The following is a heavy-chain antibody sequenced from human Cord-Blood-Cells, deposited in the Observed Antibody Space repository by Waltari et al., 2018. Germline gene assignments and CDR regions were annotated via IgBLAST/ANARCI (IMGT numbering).Heavy chain of an antibody. V-gene: IGHV1-2*02. CDR1: GYTFTGYY. Sequence: QVQLVQSGAEVKKPGASVKVSCKASGYTFTGYYMHWVRQAPGQGLEWMGLINPNRGGTNYAQKCQGRVTMTRDTSISTAYMELSRLRSDDTAVYYCARSVTMVRGVTLNNWFDPWGQGTLVTVSS. CDR3: ARSVTMVRGVTLNNWFDP. J-gene: IGHJ5*02. CDR2: INPNRGGT. D-gene: IGHD3-10*01.